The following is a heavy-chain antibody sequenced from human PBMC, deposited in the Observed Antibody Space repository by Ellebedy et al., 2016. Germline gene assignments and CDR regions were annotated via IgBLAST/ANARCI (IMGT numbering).Heavy chain of an antibody. CDR2: MRGDGAKT. J-gene: IGHJ4*02. CDR1: GLTVSSFF. Sequence: GESLKISCAPSGLTVSSFFMGWVRQAPGKGLEWVSTMRGDGAKTHLADSVKGRFTISRDNSKNTLYLQMNNLRVDDTALYYCRQGHYFDQWGQGALVTVSS. V-gene: IGHV3-23*01. CDR3: RQGHYFDQ.